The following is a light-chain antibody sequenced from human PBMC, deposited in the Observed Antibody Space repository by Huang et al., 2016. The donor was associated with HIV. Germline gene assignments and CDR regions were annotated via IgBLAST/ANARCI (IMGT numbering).Light chain of an antibody. J-gene: IGKJ4*01. CDR1: QSLFYSSNNKNY. CDR2: WAS. CDR3: QQYYSLPLT. V-gene: IGKV4-1*01. Sequence: DIVMTQSPDPLAVSLGERATINCKPSQSLFYSSNNKNYLPWYHQKPGQPPQLLIYWASIRESGVPDRFSGSGSGTDFTLTISNLQAEDVAIYYCQQYYSLPLTFGGGTKVEIK.